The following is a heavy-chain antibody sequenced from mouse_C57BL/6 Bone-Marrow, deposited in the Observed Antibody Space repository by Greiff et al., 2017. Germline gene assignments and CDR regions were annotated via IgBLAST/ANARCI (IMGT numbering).Heavy chain of an antibody. CDR3: ARGLGRRGYYFDY. J-gene: IGHJ2*01. CDR2: IYPSDSET. V-gene: IGHV1-61*01. CDR1: GYTFTSYW. Sequence: QVQLQQPGAELVRPGSSVKLSCKASGYTFTSYWMDWVKQRPGQGLEWIGNIYPSDSETHYNQKFKDKATLTVDKSSSTAYMQLSSLTSEDSAVYYCARGLGRRGYYFDYWGQGTTLTVSS. D-gene: IGHD4-1*01.